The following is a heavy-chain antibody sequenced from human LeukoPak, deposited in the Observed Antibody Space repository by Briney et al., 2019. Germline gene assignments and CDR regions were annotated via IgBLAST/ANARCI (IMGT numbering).Heavy chain of an antibody. CDR1: GFTFSSYT. J-gene: IGHJ4*02. D-gene: IGHD1-1*01. V-gene: IGHV3-21*01. Sequence: GGSLRLSCAASGFTFSSYTMNWVRQAPGKGLEWGSSISGTSTYINYADSVKGRFTITRDNAKNSLYLRMNSLRAEDTAVYYCARADELEPPDYWGQGTLVTVSS. CDR3: ARADELEPPDY. CDR2: ISGTSTYI.